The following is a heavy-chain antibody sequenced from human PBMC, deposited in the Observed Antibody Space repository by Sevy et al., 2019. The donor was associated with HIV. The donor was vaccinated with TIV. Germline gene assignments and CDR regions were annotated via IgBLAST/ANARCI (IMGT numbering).Heavy chain of an antibody. CDR2: IWYDGSNK. J-gene: IGHJ4*02. CDR3: ARVSDDSPFDY. D-gene: IGHD1-1*01. CDR1: GFTFSSYG. Sequence: GGSLRLSCAASGFTFSSYGMHWVRQAPGKGLEWVAVIWYDGSNKYYADSMKGRFTISRDNSKNTLYLQMNSLRAEDTAVYYCARVSDDSPFDYWGQGTLVTVSS. V-gene: IGHV3-33*01.